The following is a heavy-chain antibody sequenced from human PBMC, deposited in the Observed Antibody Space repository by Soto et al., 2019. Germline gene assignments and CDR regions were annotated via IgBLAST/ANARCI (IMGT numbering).Heavy chain of an antibody. Sequence: QVQLVQSGAEVKKPGSSVKVSCKASGGTFSSYTISWVRQAPGQGLEWMGRIIPILGIANYAQKFQGRVTITADKSTSTAYMELSSLRSEDTAVYYCARAIGTGTAMAAFDYWGQGTLVTVSS. V-gene: IGHV1-69*02. CDR1: GGTFSSYT. J-gene: IGHJ4*02. D-gene: IGHD5-18*01. CDR3: ARAIGTGTAMAAFDY. CDR2: IIPILGIA.